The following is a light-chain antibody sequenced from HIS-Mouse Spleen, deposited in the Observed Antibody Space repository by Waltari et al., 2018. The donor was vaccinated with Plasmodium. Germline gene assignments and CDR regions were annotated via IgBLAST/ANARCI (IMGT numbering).Light chain of an antibody. V-gene: IGLV3-25*03. Sequence: SYELTQPPSVSVSPGQTARITCSGDALPKQFAYWYQQKTGQAPVLGIYKASERPPGIPERFSGSSSGTTVTLTISGVQAEDEADYYCQSADSSGTYRVFGGGTKLTVL. CDR2: KAS. J-gene: IGLJ2*01. CDR3: QSADSSGTYRV. CDR1: ALPKQF.